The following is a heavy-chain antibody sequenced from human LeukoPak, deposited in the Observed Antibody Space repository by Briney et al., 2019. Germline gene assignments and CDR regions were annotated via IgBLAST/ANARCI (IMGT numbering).Heavy chain of an antibody. CDR2: LNPNNGVT. CDR1: GYTFNAHY. CDR3: ARATSGSYFLYY. D-gene: IGHD3-10*01. V-gene: IGHV1-2*02. J-gene: IGHJ4*02. Sequence: GASVKVSCKASGYTFNAHYIHWVRQAPGQGLEWMGWLNPNNGVTHYAQKFQGRVTMTRDTSISTAYMEVSRPRSDDTAVYYCARATSGSYFLYYWGQGTLVTVSS.